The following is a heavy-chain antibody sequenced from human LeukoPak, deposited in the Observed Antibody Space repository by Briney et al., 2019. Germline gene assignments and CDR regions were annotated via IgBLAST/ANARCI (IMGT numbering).Heavy chain of an antibody. J-gene: IGHJ4*02. V-gene: IGHV5-51*01. CDR1: GYTFTTYW. D-gene: IGHD1-26*01. CDR3: ARRDLAGSYFDY. CDR2: IYPGDSDT. Sequence: PGESLKISCTNSGYTFTTYWTGWVRQMPDNGLEWMGIIYPGDSDTKYSPSFQGQVTISADKSISTAYLQWSSLKASDTAMYYCARRDLAGSYFDYWGQGTLVTVSS.